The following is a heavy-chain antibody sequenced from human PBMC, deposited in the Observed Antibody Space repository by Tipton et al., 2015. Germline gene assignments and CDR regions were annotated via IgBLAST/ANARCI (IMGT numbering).Heavy chain of an antibody. D-gene: IGHD3-22*01. CDR3: VKDGYWHDKSGYSPLDY. CDR1: GFTLNRYA. CDR2: ISSNGYNT. J-gene: IGHJ4*02. Sequence: SLRLSCSAAGFTLNRYAMNWVRQAPGKGLEYVSAISSNGYNTYYADSVKGRFTISRDNSKNTLYLQMSSLRPEDTAVYYCVKDGYWHDKSGYSPLDYWGQGTLVTVSS. V-gene: IGHV3-64D*08.